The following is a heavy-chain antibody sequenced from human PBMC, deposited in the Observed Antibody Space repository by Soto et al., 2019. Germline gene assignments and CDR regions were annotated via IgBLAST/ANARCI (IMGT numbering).Heavy chain of an antibody. V-gene: IGHV3-23*01. D-gene: IGHD5-12*01. J-gene: IGHJ4*02. CDR2: ISGSGGRT. CDR3: AKERDPIVATTTIFDY. CDR1: GFTFSSYA. Sequence: EVQLLESGGGLVQPGGSLRLSCAASGFTFSSYAMSWVRQAPGKGLEWVSAISGSGGRTYYADSVKGLFTISRDNSKNTLNVQMNSLRADDTAVYYCAKERDPIVATTTIFDYWGQGTLVTVSS.